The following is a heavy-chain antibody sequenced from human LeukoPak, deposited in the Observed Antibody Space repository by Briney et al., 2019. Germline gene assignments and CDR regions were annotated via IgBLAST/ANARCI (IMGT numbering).Heavy chain of an antibody. J-gene: IGHJ6*02. CDR2: IKYDGSEK. V-gene: IGHV3-7*04. CDR1: GFTFSSYW. CDR3: AREPASTRYAMDV. Sequence: GGSLRLSCAASGFTFSSYWMSWVRQAPGKGLEWVATIKYDGSEKHYVDSVKGRFTISRGNAKNSLYLQMNSLRAEDTTVYYCAREPASTRYAMDVWGQGTTVTVSS.